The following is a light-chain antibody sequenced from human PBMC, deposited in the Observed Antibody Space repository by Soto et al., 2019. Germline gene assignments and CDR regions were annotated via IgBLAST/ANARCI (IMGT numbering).Light chain of an antibody. CDR2: DVS. J-gene: IGLJ2*01. CDR3: SSYTSSSPHVV. Sequence: QPASVSGSPGQSITISCTGTSSDVGGYNYVSWYQQHPGKAPKLMIYDVSNRPSGVSDRFSGSKSGNTASLTISGLQAEDEADYYCSSYTSSSPHVVFGGGTKLTVL. CDR1: SSDVGGYNY. V-gene: IGLV2-14*03.